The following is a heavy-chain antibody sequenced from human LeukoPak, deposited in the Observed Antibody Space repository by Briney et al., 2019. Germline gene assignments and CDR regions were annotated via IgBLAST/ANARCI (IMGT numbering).Heavy chain of an antibody. Sequence: PSETLSLTCAVSGYSISSGYYWGWIRQPPGKGLEWIGSIYHSGSTYYNPSLKSRVTISIDTSKNQFSLNLSSVTAADTAVFYCARSYCTSTSCYFFDYWGQGTLVTVSS. D-gene: IGHD2-2*01. CDR1: GYSISSGYY. J-gene: IGHJ4*02. CDR2: IYHSGST. CDR3: ARSYCTSTSCYFFDY. V-gene: IGHV4-38-2*01.